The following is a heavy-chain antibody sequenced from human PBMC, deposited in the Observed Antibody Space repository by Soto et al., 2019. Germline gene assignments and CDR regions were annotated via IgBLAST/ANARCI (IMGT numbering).Heavy chain of an antibody. CDR1: GFTXRSSA. D-gene: IGHD3-10*01. V-gene: IGHV1-58*01. CDR3: AADRGGQLFDY. Sequence: SXKVSCKASGFTXRSSAVKWVRQASGQRLEWIGWIVVDSGNTNYAQKFQERVPMTRDMSTSKAYMEMSSMRSEDTAVYYCAADRGGQLFDYWGQGTLVTVSS. CDR2: IVVDSGNT. J-gene: IGHJ4*02.